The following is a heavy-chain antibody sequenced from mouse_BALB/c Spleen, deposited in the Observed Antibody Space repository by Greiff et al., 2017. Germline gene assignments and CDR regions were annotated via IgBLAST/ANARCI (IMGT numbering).Heavy chain of an antibody. CDR2: ISYSGST. CDR3: ARDYRYDGGGLFDY. Sequence: EVKLEESGPGLVKPSQSLSLTCTVTGYSITSDYAWNWIRQFPGNKLEWMGYISYSGSTSYNPSLKSRISITRDTSKNQFFLQLNSVTTEDTATYYCARDYRYDGGGLFDYWGQGTTLTVSS. D-gene: IGHD2-14*01. J-gene: IGHJ2*01. CDR1: GYSITSDYA. V-gene: IGHV3-2*02.